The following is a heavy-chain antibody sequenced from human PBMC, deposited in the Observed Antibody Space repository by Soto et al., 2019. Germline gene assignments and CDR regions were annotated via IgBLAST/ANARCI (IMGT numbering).Heavy chain of an antibody. Sequence: SETLSLTCPVSGCSMRSGGYYWSWIRQHPGKGLEWIGYIYYSGSTYYNPSLKSRVTISVDTSKNQFSLKLSSVTAADTAVYYCARDAVTATNFNPLFDYWGQGTLVTVSS. CDR3: ARDAVTATNFNPLFDY. CDR1: GCSMRSGGYY. V-gene: IGHV4-31*03. J-gene: IGHJ4*02. CDR2: IYYSGST. D-gene: IGHD2-21*02.